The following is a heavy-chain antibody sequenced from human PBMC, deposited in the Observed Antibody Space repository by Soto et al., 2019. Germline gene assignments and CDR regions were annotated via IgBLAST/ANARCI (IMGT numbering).Heavy chain of an antibody. V-gene: IGHV1-3*01. J-gene: IGHJ1*01. Sequence: GASVKVSCKASGYTFTSYAMHWVRQAPGQRLEWMGWINAGNGNTKYSQKFQGRVTITRDTSASTAYMELSSLRSEDTAVYYCARGGIVLVPAAPTAEYFQHWGQGTLVTVSS. CDR1: GYTFTSYA. CDR2: INAGNGNT. D-gene: IGHD2-2*01. CDR3: ARGGIVLVPAAPTAEYFQH.